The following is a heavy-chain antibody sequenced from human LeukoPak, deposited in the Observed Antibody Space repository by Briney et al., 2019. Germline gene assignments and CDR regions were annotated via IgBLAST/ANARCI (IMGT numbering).Heavy chain of an antibody. CDR3: ARDATSSSLDY. D-gene: IGHD6-6*01. CDR1: GFTFSSYA. CDR2: ISYDGSNK. Sequence: GGSLRLSCAASGFTFSSYAMHWVRQAPGKGLEWVAVISYDGSNKYYADSVKGRFTISRDNARDSLYLQMNSLRAEDTAVYYCARDATSSSLDYWGQGTLVTVSS. J-gene: IGHJ4*02. V-gene: IGHV3-30-3*01.